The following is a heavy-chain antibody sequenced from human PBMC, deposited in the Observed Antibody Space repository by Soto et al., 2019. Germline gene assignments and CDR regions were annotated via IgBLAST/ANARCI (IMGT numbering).Heavy chain of an antibody. CDR1: GYSISSCYD. CDR2: IYHSETT. Sequence: SETLSLTCVVSGYSISSCYDWGWVRHPPGKGLEWIGCIYHSETTYYNPSLNSRVTISVDTSKNHFSLKMSSVTAADTAVYYCARRGGAGLDYWGQGALVTVSS. J-gene: IGHJ4*01. CDR3: ARRGGAGLDY. D-gene: IGHD3-16*01. V-gene: IGHV4-38-2*01.